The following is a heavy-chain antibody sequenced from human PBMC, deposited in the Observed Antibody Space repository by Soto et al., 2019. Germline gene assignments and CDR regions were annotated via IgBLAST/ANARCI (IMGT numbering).Heavy chain of an antibody. D-gene: IGHD2-15*01. J-gene: IGHJ2*01. CDR2: ISAYNGNT. Sequence: QVQLVQSGAEVKKPGASVKVSCKASGYTFTSYGISWVRQAPGQGLEWMGWISAYNGNTNYAQKLQGRVTMTTDTSTSTADMELRSLRSDDTAVYYCARDLRVVVAGRWYFDLWGRGTLVTVSS. V-gene: IGHV1-18*01. CDR3: ARDLRVVVAGRWYFDL. CDR1: GYTFTSYG.